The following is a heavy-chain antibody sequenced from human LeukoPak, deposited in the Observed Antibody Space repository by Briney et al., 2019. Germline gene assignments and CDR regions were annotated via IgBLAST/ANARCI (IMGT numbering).Heavy chain of an antibody. D-gene: IGHD2-15*01. CDR2: IYHSGST. CDR1: GGSISSSNW. CDR3: ARACSGGSCPYYYCYYMAV. Sequence: SETLSLTCAVSGGSISSSNWWSWVRQPPGKGLEGIGEIYHSGSTNYNPSLKSRVTISVDKSKNQSSLKLSSVTAADTAVYYCARACSGGSCPYYYCYYMAVWGKGTTVTVSS. V-gene: IGHV4-4*02. J-gene: IGHJ6*03.